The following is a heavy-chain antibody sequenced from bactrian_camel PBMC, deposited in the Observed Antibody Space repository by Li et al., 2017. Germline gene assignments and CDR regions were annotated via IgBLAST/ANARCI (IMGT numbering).Heavy chain of an antibody. D-gene: IGHD1*01. V-gene: IGHV3S6*01. Sequence: QVQLVESGGGAVQAGGSLRLSCVASGYIYSSHCMGWVRQAPGKEREGVAAVAGTGSGDITYDASVKGRFTISRINDWMLELQMNNLQPEDSAMYYCAAVNGLGSCFDFSRYGANAYWGQGTQVTVS. CDR1: GYIYSSHC. CDR3: AAVNGLGSCFDFSRYGANAY. CDR2: VAGTGSGDI. J-gene: IGHJ4*01.